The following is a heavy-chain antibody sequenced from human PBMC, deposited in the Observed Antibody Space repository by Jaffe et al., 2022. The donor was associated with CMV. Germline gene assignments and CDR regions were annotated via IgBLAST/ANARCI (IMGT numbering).Heavy chain of an antibody. V-gene: IGHV3-64D*06. CDR2: ISSNGGST. CDR3: VKRENIAARPGPQHYYFDY. D-gene: IGHD6-6*01. CDR1: GFTFSSYA. J-gene: IGHJ4*02. Sequence: EVQLVESGGGLVQPGGSLRLSCSASGFTFSSYAMHWVRQAPGKGLEYVSAISSNGGSTYYADSVKGRFTISRDNSKNTLYLQMSSLRAEDTAVYYCVKRENIAARPGPQHYYFDYWGQGTLVTVSS.